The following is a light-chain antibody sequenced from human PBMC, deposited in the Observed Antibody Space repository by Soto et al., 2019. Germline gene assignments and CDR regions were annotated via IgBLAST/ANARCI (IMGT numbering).Light chain of an antibody. CDR3: QTWGTGIRVV. Sequence: QPVLTQSPSASASLGASVKLTCTLSSGLSTSAIAWHQQQPEKGPRYLMKLNGDGSHSKGDGIPDRFSGSSSGAERYLTISSLQSEDEADYYCQTWGTGIRVVFGGGTKLTVL. V-gene: IGLV4-69*01. CDR1: SGLSTSA. CDR2: LNGDGSH. J-gene: IGLJ2*01.